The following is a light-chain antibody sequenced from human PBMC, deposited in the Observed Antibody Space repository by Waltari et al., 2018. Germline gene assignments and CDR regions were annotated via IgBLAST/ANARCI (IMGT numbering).Light chain of an antibody. CDR1: KLGDKY. V-gene: IGLV3-1*01. Sequence: SYELTQPPSVSVSPGQTASITCSGDKLGDKYACWYQQKPGQSPVLAIYQDSKRPPGIPERFSGSNSGNTATLTISGTQAMDEADYYCQAWDSSTASVVFGGGTKLTVL. CDR2: QDS. CDR3: QAWDSSTASVV. J-gene: IGLJ2*01.